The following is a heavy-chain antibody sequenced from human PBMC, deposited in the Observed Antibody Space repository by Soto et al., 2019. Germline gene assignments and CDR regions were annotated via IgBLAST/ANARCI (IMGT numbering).Heavy chain of an antibody. D-gene: IGHD3-22*01. CDR2: IYSGGST. CDR3: ARDRSRYYYDSSGYSRFDAFDT. Sequence: GGSLRLSCAASGFTVSSNYMSWVRQAPGKGLEWVSVIYSGGSTYYADSVKGRFTISRDNSKNTLYLQMNSLRAEDTAVYYCARDRSRYYYDSSGYSRFDAFDTWGQGTMVTVSS. CDR1: GFTVSSNY. V-gene: IGHV3-53*01. J-gene: IGHJ3*02.